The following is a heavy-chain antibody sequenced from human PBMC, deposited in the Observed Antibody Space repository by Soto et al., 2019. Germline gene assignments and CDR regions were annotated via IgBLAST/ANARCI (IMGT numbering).Heavy chain of an antibody. Sequence: ASVKVSCKTSGDTFTDSSMHWVRQAPGQGLEWMGWINLNSGDTNYAEKFRGRVTMTRDTSIITDYMELTRLKSDDTAVYYCARDMGGYDLYGPDTWGQGTLVTVYS. V-gene: IGHV1-2*02. D-gene: IGHD5-12*01. J-gene: IGHJ5*02. CDR1: GDTFTDSS. CDR2: INLNSGDT. CDR3: ARDMGGYDLYGPDT.